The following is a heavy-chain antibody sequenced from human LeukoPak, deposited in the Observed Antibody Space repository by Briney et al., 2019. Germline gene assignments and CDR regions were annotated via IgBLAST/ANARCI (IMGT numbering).Heavy chain of an antibody. D-gene: IGHD1-1*01. CDR2: IYTSGST. V-gene: IGHV4-4*07. J-gene: IGHJ3*02. CDR1: GGSVSSYY. Sequence: PSETLSLTCTVSGGSVSSYYWSWIRQPAGKGLEWIGRIYTSGSTNYNPSLKSRVTISVDTSKNQFSLKLSSVTAADTAVYYCVRPTRTTPPPQIDAFDIWGQGTMVTVSS. CDR3: VRPTRTTPPPQIDAFDI.